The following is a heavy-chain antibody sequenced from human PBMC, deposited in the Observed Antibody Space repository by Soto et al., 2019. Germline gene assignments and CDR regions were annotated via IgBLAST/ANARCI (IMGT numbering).Heavy chain of an antibody. CDR3: ARGRGYCSGGSCYSGYYYYGMDV. V-gene: IGHV4-34*01. J-gene: IGHJ6*02. D-gene: IGHD2-15*01. CDR1: GGSFSGYY. Sequence: QVQLQQWGAGLLKPSETLSLTCAVSGGSFSGYYWSWIRQPPGKGLEWIGEINDSGSTNYNPSLNSRVTISVDTTKSEFSLKLSSVTAADTAVYYCARGRGYCSGGSCYSGYYYYGMDVWGQGTTVTVSS. CDR2: INDSGST.